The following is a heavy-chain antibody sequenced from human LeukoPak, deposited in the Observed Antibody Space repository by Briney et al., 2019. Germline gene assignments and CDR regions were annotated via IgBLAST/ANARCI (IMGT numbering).Heavy chain of an antibody. CDR1: GGSISSSSFY. V-gene: IGHV4-39*07. CDR2: IYYSGST. Sequence: SETLSLTCTVSGGSISSSSFYWGWIRQPPGKGLEWIGNIYYSGSTYYNPSLKSRVTISVDTSKNQFSLKLNSVTAADTAVYYCAIKILTSNAFAIWGQGTMVTVSS. CDR3: AIKILTSNAFAI. J-gene: IGHJ3*02. D-gene: IGHD3-3*01.